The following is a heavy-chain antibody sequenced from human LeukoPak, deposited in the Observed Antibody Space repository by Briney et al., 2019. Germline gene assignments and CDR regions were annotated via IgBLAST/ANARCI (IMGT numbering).Heavy chain of an antibody. CDR3: ARGGASSRPFHY. D-gene: IGHD2-2*01. CDR2: ISYSGTT. Sequence: ASETLSLTCTVSGDSTSTYYWSWIRQPPGKGLEWIGFISYSGTTNYNPSLKSRVTISVDTSKNQFSLKVNSVTAADTAVYYCARGGASSRPFHYWGQGTLVTVSS. CDR1: GDSTSTYY. J-gene: IGHJ4*02. V-gene: IGHV4-59*01.